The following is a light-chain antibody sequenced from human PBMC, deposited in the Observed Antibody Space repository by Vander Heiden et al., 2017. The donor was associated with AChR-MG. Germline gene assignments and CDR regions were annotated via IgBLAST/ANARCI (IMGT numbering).Light chain of an antibody. V-gene: IGKV1-39*01. CDR3: QQNYYTPPNT. CDR2: GAS. Sequence: DIQMTQSPSSLSASVGDRVTITCRASQSISNHLNWYQQQPGKAPKLLIYGASTLQSRVPSRFSGSGSGTDFTLTIGSLQPEDFAAYYCQQNYYTPPNTFGQGTKVEIK. CDR1: QSISNH. J-gene: IGKJ2*01.